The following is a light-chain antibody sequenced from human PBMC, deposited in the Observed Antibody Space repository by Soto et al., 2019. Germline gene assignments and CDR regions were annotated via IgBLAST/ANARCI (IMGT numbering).Light chain of an antibody. V-gene: IGKV3-11*01. J-gene: IGKJ3*01. CDR3: QQRSNWPS. Sequence: EIVLTQSPATLSLSPGERATLSCRASQSVSSYLAWYQQKPGQAPRLLIYDASNRATGIPARFSGSGSGTDFTLTISSLEPEDFAVYYCQQRSNWPSFGPATIVDIK. CDR1: QSVSSY. CDR2: DAS.